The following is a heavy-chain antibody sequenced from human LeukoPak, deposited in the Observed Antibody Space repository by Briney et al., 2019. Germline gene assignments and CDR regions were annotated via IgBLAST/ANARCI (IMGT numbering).Heavy chain of an antibody. CDR2: IYKVGTT. Sequence: PGGSLRLSCAASGFTVSDMYMSWVRQAPGRGLEWVSVIYKVGTTHYADSVKGRFTISRDNSKNTLFLQMNSLRAEDTAVYYCARVGGAEANYWGQGTLVTVSS. CDR3: ARVGGAEANY. V-gene: IGHV3-53*01. D-gene: IGHD6-13*01. CDR1: GFTVSDMY. J-gene: IGHJ4*02.